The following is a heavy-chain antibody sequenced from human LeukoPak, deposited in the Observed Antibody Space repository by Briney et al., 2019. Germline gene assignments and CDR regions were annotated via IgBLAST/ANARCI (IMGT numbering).Heavy chain of an antibody. D-gene: IGHD2-2*01. Sequence: GGSLRLSCAASGFTFSSYTIHGVRQTAGKGLEWVSSISSSSSYTYYSDSVKGRFTISRDNAKNSLYLQMTSLRAEDTAAYYCARGFCTTTRCYEHYNYYYMDVWGKGTTVTVSS. CDR3: ARGFCTTTRCYEHYNYYYMDV. CDR2: ISSSSSYT. V-gene: IGHV3-21*01. CDR1: GFTFSSYT. J-gene: IGHJ6*03.